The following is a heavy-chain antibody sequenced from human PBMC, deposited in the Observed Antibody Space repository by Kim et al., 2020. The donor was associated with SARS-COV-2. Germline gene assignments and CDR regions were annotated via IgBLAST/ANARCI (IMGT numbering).Heavy chain of an antibody. CDR3: ARVSIAGRHRYFDF. V-gene: IGHV4-34*01. J-gene: IGHJ4*02. CDR1: GGSLSGFY. Sequence: SETLSLTCAVYGGSLSGFYWTWIRQPPGKGLEWIGEINRSVSTNYNPSLKSRVAMSLHTSQSHFSLNLTSVTAADTAVYFCARVSIAGRHRYFDFWGQGTLVTVSS. CDR2: INRSVST. D-gene: IGHD6-6*01.